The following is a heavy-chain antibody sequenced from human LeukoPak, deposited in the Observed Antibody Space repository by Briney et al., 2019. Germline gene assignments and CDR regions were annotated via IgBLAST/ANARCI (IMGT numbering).Heavy chain of an antibody. J-gene: IGHJ5*01. Sequence: GGSLRLSCAASGFTFSSYAMSWVRQAPGKGLEWVSAISGSGGSTYYADSVKGRFTISRDNSKNTLYLQMNSLRAEDTAVYYCARGDFGSSGLGSWGQGTLVTVSS. D-gene: IGHD6-19*01. CDR1: GFTFSSYA. V-gene: IGHV3-23*01. CDR3: ARGDFGSSGLGS. CDR2: ISGSGGST.